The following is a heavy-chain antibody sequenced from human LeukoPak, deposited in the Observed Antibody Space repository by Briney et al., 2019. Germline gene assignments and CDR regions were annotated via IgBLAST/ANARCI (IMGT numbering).Heavy chain of an antibody. J-gene: IGHJ5*02. D-gene: IGHD3/OR15-3a*01. Sequence: SETLSLTCTVSGASITNYYWSWIRQPPGQALEWLGYISFTGTATYNPSVEGRITISVDTVNNQFFVSLRSVTAADTAVYYCARGADFSTGSYDWFDPWGQGTLVTVSS. CDR2: ISFTGTA. CDR1: GASITNYY. V-gene: IGHV4-59*08. CDR3: ARGADFSTGSYDWFDP.